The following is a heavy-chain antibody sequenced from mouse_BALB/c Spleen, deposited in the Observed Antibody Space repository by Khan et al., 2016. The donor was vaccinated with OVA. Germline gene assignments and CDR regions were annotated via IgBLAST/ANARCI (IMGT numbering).Heavy chain of an antibody. V-gene: IGHV1S41*01. CDR3: TRSEGTYGDYTY. D-gene: IGHD2-13*01. CDR2: IAPGSGDA. Sequence: DLVKPGASVKLSCTASGYIFTSYWINWIKQRPGQGLEWLGRIAPGSGDAYYNELFKGKATLTVDPSSSTAYIQLSSLSSEDSGAYFCTRSEGTYGDYTYWGQGATLTVSS. CDR1: GYIFTSYW. J-gene: IGHJ2*01.